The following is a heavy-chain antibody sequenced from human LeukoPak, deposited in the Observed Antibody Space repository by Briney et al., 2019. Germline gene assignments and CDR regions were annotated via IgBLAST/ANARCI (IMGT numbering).Heavy chain of an antibody. CDR2: ISSSSRSYI. J-gene: IGHJ4*02. D-gene: IGHD3-10*01. CDR1: GFTFSSYS. V-gene: IGHV3-21*01. Sequence: GGSLRLSCAASGFTFSSYSMNWVRQAPGKGLEWVSCISSSSRSYIYYADSVKGRFTISRDNAKNSLYLQMNSLRDEDTAVYYCAGDHQKFGQFILWGQGTLVTVSS. CDR3: AGDHQKFGQFIL.